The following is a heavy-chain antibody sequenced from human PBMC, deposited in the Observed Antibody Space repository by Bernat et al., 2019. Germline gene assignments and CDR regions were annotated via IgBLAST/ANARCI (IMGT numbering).Heavy chain of an antibody. CDR3: TKGPRPTRTHNHYYYYGVDV. CDR2: ISGSGGST. CDR1: GFTFSSYA. J-gene: IGHJ6*02. D-gene: IGHD5-24*01. Sequence: EVQLLESGGGLVQPGGSLRLSCAASGFTFSSYAMSWVRQAPGKGLEWVSAISGSGGSTYYADSVKGRFTISRDNSKNTLYLQMNRLRAEDTAVYYWTKGPRPTRTHNHYYYYGVDVWSQGTTVTVSS. V-gene: IGHV3-23*01.